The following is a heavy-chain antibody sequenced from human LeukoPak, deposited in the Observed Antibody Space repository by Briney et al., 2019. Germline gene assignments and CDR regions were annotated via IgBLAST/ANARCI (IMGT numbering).Heavy chain of an antibody. CDR2: IYNSGST. V-gene: IGHV4-59*01. J-gene: IGHJ5*02. CDR1: GGSISSDY. CDR3: TRSGSYHNWFDP. D-gene: IGHD1-26*01. Sequence: PSETLSLTCTVSGGSISSDYWNWIRQPPGQGLEWIGYIYNSGSTTYNPSLKSRVTISVDTSKSQFSLKLSSVTAADTAVYYCTRSGSYHNWFDPWGQGTLVTVSS.